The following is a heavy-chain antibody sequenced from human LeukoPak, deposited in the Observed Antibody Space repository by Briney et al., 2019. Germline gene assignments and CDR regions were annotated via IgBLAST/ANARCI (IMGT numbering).Heavy chain of an antibody. Sequence: SETLSLTCTVSGGSISSYYWSWIRQPPGKGLEWIGYIYYSGSTNYNPSLKSRVTISVDKSKNQFSLKLSSVTAADTAVYYCARGHSYGYTDYFDYWGQGTLVTASS. D-gene: IGHD5-18*01. J-gene: IGHJ4*02. V-gene: IGHV4-59*01. CDR1: GGSISSYY. CDR2: IYYSGST. CDR3: ARGHSYGYTDYFDY.